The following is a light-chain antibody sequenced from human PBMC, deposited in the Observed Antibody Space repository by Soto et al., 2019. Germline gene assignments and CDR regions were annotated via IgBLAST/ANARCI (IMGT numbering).Light chain of an antibody. CDR3: SSYTSSSTRV. V-gene: IGLV2-14*03. J-gene: IGLJ1*01. CDR2: EVS. CDR1: SSDVGAYDY. Sequence: QSALTQPASVSGSPGQSITISCTGPSSDVGAYDYVSWYQQHPDKAPKLMIYEVSNRPSGVSNRFSGSKSVNTATLTISGLQAEDEAEYYCSSYTSSSTRVFGTGTKVTVL.